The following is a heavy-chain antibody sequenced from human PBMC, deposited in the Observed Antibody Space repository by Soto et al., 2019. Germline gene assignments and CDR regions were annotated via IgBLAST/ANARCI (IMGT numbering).Heavy chain of an antibody. Sequence: ASVKVSCKASGYTFTGYYMHWVRQAPGQGLEWMGWINPNSGGTNYARKFQGRVTMTRDTSISTAYMELSRLRSDDTAVYYCARDLWDGSSLDYWGQGTLVTVSS. V-gene: IGHV1-2*02. CDR2: INPNSGGT. CDR3: ARDLWDGSSLDY. D-gene: IGHD3-16*01. J-gene: IGHJ4*02. CDR1: GYTFTGYY.